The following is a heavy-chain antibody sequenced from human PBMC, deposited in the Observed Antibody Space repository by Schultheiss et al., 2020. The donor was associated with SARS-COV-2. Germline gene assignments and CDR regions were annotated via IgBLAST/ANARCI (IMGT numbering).Heavy chain of an antibody. CDR2: INHSGTT. D-gene: IGHD2/OR15-2a*01. Sequence: SETLSLTCALYGGSFSGYYWTWIRQSPGKGLEWIGEINHSGTTNYKPSLKSRVTISVDTSKNQFSLMLTSVTAADPAVYYCARGPFRLYGLDVWGQGTTVTVSS. CDR3: ARGPFRLYGLDV. CDR1: GGSFSGYY. V-gene: IGHV4-34*01. J-gene: IGHJ6*02.